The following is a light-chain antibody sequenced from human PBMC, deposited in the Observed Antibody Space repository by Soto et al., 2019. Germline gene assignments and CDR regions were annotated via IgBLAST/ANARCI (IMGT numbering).Light chain of an antibody. V-gene: IGKV3-20*01. J-gene: IGKJ5*01. CDR2: DAS. Sequence: EIVLTQSPATLSLSPGERATLSCRASQSVSSYLAWYQHKPGQAPRLLIFDASTRATGIPDRFSGSGSETDFSLTINRLEPEDFAVYFCQQYGSSPITFGQGTRLEIK. CDR1: QSVSSY. CDR3: QQYGSSPIT.